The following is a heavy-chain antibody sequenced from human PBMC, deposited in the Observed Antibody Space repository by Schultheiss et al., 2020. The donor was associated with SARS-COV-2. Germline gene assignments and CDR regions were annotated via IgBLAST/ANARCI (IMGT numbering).Heavy chain of an antibody. CDR3: AREDVYYDSSGYYLRGWFDP. D-gene: IGHD3-22*01. J-gene: IGHJ5*02. CDR2: IKQDGSEK. V-gene: IGHV3-7*01. Sequence: GGSLRLSCAASGFTFDDYGMHWVRQAPGKGLEWVANIKQDGSEKYYVDSVKGRFTISRDNAKNSLYLQMNSLRAEDTAVYYCAREDVYYDSSGYYLRGWFDPWGQGTLVTVSS. CDR1: GFTFDDYG.